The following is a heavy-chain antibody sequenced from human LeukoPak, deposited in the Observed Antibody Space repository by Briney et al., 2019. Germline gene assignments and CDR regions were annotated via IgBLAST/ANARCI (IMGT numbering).Heavy chain of an antibody. J-gene: IGHJ3*02. CDR3: ARDTHDQRITLVRGVIHDAFDI. D-gene: IGHD3-10*01. CDR2: ISSSSIYI. Sequence: GGSLRLSCAASGFIFSSYWMHWVRQAPGKGLEWVSSISSSSIYIYYADSMKGRFTISRDNAKNSLFLQMNSLRAEDTAVYYCARDTHDQRITLVRGVIHDAFDIWGQGTMVTVSS. V-gene: IGHV3-21*01. CDR1: GFIFSSYW.